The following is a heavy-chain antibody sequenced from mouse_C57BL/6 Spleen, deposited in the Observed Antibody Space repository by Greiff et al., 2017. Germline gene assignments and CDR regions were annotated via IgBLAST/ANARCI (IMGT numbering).Heavy chain of an antibody. CDR1: GFTFSDYG. D-gene: IGHD1-1*01. CDR2: ISSGSSTI. Sequence: EVKLVESGGGLVKPGGSLKLSCAASGFTFSDYGLHWVRQAPEKGLEWVAYISSGSSTIYYADTVKGRFTISRDNAKNTLFLQMTSLRSEDTAMYYCARDIITTVAMDYWGQGTSVTVSS. V-gene: IGHV5-17*01. CDR3: ARDIITTVAMDY. J-gene: IGHJ4*01.